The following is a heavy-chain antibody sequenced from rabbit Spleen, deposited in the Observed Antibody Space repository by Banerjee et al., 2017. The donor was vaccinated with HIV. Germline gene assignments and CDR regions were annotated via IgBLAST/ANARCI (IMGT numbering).Heavy chain of an antibody. V-gene: IGHV1S40*01. J-gene: IGHJ6*01. CDR3: LYNDHGDYGYGFNF. CDR2: INAGNSVT. D-gene: IGHD2-1*01. CDR1: GFDFRNIDW. Sequence: QLLEESGGDLVQPGASLTLTCTASGFDFRNIDWMNWVRQAPGKGLEWIGTINAGNSVTSYASWAKGRFTISKASSTTVTLQMTSLTAADTATYFCLYNDHGDYGYGFNFWGPGTLVTVS.